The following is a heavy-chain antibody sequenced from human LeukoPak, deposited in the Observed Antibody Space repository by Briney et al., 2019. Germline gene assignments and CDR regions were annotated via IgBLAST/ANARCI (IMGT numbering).Heavy chain of an antibody. CDR2: ISSSSSTK. CDR1: GFTFSSYG. J-gene: IGHJ4*02. CDR3: ARGGAARPDY. Sequence: GRSLRLSCAASGFTFSSYGMDWVRQAPGKGLEWVSYISSSSSTKSYADSVKGRFTISRDNAKNSLYLQMNSLIAEDTAVYYCARGGAARPDYWGQGTVVTVSS. D-gene: IGHD6-6*01. V-gene: IGHV3-48*01.